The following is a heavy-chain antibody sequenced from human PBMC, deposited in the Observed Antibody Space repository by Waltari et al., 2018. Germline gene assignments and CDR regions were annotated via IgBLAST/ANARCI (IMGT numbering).Heavy chain of an antibody. CDR3: ATHPPSQLGVVLNWFDP. J-gene: IGHJ5*02. V-gene: IGHV4-39*01. CDR1: GGSISSSTLF. D-gene: IGHD3-16*01. Sequence: QLQLQESGPGLVKPSETLSLTCTVSGGSISSSTLFWGWIRQPLGKGLEWIGSIYDSGTTYYNPSRKSRVTISVDTSKNQFSLKVNSVTAADTAVYYCATHPPSQLGVVLNWFDPWGQGILVTVSS. CDR2: IYDSGTT.